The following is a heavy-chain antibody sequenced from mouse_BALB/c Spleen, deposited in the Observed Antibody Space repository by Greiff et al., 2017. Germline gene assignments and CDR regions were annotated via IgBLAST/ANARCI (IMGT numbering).Heavy chain of an antibody. CDR1: GFTFSSYA. CDR3: ARDDYAFDY. CDR2: ISSGGST. J-gene: IGHJ2*01. V-gene: IGHV5-6-5*01. Sequence: EVQLVESGGGLVKPGGSLKLSCAASGFTFSSYAMSWVRQTPEKRLEWVASISSGGSTYYPDSVKGRFTISRDNARKILYLQMSSLRSEDTAMYYCARDDYAFDYWGQGTTLTVSS. D-gene: IGHD2-4*01.